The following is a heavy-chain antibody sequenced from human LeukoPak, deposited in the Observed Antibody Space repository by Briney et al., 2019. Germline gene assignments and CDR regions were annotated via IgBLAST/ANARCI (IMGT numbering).Heavy chain of an antibody. D-gene: IGHD3-10*01. CDR3: ARGRRRDRGSRLGDAFDI. CDR1: GGSFSGYY. J-gene: IGHJ3*02. CDR2: INHSGST. Sequence: SETLSLTCAVYGGSFSGYYWSWIRQPPGKGLEWIGEINHSGSTNYNPSLKSRVTISVDTSKNQFSLKLSSVTAADTAVYYCARGRRRDRGSRLGDAFDIWGQGTMVTVSS. V-gene: IGHV4-34*01.